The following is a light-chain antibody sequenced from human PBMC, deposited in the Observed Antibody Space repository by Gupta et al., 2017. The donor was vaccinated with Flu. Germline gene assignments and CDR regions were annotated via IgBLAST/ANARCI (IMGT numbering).Light chain of an antibody. V-gene: IGKV1-39*01. J-gene: IGKJ1*01. CDR1: QTISNY. CDR2: AAS. CDR3: HETDTPPRT. Sequence: PSSLSASVGDRVSITCRTSQTISNYLSWYQQRPGKAPKLLIYAASSLQSGVPSRFSGSGSGTDFTLTISSLQPEDFATYYSHETDTPPRTFGQGSKVEI.